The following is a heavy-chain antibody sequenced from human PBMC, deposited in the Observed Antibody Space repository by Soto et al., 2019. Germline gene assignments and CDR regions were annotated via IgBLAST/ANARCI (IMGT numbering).Heavy chain of an antibody. CDR1: GYTLTELS. V-gene: IGHV1-24*01. CDR2: FDPEDGET. CDR3: ATNPISITGSVYYYYYMDV. Sequence: ASVKVSCKVSGYTLTELSMHWVRQAPGKGLEWMGGFDPEDGETIYAQKFQGRVTMTEDTSTDTAYMELSSLRSEDTAVYYCATNPISITGSVYYYYYMDVWGKGTTVTVSS. J-gene: IGHJ6*03. D-gene: IGHD3-3*02.